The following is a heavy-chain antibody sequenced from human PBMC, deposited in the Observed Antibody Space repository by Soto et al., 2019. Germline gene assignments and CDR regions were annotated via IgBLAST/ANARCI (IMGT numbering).Heavy chain of an antibody. Sequence: TSETLSLTCPVSGGSISTYYWSWIRQPPGKGLEWIGYIYYSGSTNYNPSLKSRVTISVDTSKNQFSLKLSSVTAADTAMYYCARAYCSGGSCYRSGFDFWGQGTLVTVSS. D-gene: IGHD2-15*01. CDR2: IYYSGST. V-gene: IGHV4-59*01. CDR1: GGSISTYY. J-gene: IGHJ4*02. CDR3: ARAYCSGGSCYRSGFDF.